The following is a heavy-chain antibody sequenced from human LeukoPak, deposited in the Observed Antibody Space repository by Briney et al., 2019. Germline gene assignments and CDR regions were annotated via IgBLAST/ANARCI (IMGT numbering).Heavy chain of an antibody. CDR1: GYTFTNYD. J-gene: IGHJ6*03. D-gene: IGHD3-10*01. CDR2: MNPNSGNT. CDR3: ARGSGSYYLTYMDV. V-gene: IGHV1-8*01. Sequence: ASVKVSCKASGYTFTNYDINWVRQATGQGLEWMGWMNPNSGNTGYAQQFQSRVTMTRNTSISTAYMELSSLRSEDTAVYYCARGSGSYYLTYMDVWGKGTTVTISS.